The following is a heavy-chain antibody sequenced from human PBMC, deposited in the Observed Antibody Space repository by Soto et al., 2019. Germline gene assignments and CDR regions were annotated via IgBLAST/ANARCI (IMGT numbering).Heavy chain of an antibody. Sequence: PSPTLSLTCTLSRGSISRSYWSSYRQPPGKGLEWIGYIYYSGSTNYNPSLKSRVTISVDTSKNQFSLKLSSVTAADTAVYYCARTSRTVLGMDVWGQGTTVTV. D-gene: IGHD2-8*01. CDR3: ARTSRTVLGMDV. J-gene: IGHJ6*02. CDR2: IYYSGST. V-gene: IGHV4-59*01. CDR1: RGSISRSY.